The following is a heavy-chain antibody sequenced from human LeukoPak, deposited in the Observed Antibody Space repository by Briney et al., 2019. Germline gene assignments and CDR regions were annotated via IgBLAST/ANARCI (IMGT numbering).Heavy chain of an antibody. CDR3: ALEYSSSNDAFDI. J-gene: IGHJ3*02. Sequence: GGSLRLSCAASGFTFSSYGMHWVRQAPGKGLEWVAVISYDGSNKYYADSVKGRLTISRDNSKNTLYLQMNSLRAEDTAVYYCALEYSSSNDAFDIWGQGTMVTVSS. CDR2: ISYDGSNK. D-gene: IGHD6-6*01. CDR1: GFTFSSYG. V-gene: IGHV3-30*03.